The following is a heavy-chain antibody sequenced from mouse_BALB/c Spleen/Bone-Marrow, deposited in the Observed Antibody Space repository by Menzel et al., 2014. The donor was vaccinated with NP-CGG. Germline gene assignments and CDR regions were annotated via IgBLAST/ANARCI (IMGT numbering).Heavy chain of an antibody. V-gene: IGHV1-4*01. CDR3: ARVYGNYDAMDY. D-gene: IGHD2-1*01. CDR1: GYTFTTYT. Sequence: QVQLQQPGAELARPGASVKMSCRASGYTFTTYTMHWVKQRPGQGLGWIGYINPSSGYTYYNQKFKDKATLTADKSSSAAYLQLSSLTSEDSAVYYCARVYGNYDAMDYWGQGTSVTVSS. CDR2: INPSSGYT. J-gene: IGHJ4*01.